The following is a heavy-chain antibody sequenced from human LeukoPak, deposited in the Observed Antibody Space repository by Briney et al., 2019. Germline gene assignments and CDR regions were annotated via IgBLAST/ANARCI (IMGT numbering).Heavy chain of an antibody. Sequence: GESLKISCKGSGYSFTSYWIGWVRQMPGKGLEWMGIIYPGDSDTRYSPSFPGQVTISADKSISTAYLQWSSLKASDTAMYYCARAEMATITAFDYWGQGTLVTVSS. D-gene: IGHD5-24*01. CDR1: GYSFTSYW. CDR2: IYPGDSDT. V-gene: IGHV5-51*01. J-gene: IGHJ4*02. CDR3: ARAEMATITAFDY.